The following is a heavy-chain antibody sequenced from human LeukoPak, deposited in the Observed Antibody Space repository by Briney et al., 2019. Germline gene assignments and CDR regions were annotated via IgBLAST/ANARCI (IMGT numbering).Heavy chain of an antibody. CDR1: GASISRHY. CDR3: TRHYGDAYWFDP. V-gene: IGHV4-59*08. CDR2: ISYGGSP. Sequence: NPSETLSLTCTVSGASISRHYWSWIRQPPGKGLEWIGYISYGGSPSYNPSLKSRVTISVDTSKNQFSLRLSSVTAADTAVYYCTRHYGDAYWFDPWGQGTLVTVSS. D-gene: IGHD4-17*01. J-gene: IGHJ5*02.